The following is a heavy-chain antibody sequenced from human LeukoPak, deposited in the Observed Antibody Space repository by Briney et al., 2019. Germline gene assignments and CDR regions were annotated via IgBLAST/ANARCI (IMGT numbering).Heavy chain of an antibody. Sequence: SETLSLTCTVSGDSISSSSYYWGWIRQPPGKGLEWIGSIYYSGSTYYNPSLKSRVTISVDTSKNQFSLKLSSVTAADTAVYYCARVFYTSSSYYFDYWGQGTLVTVSS. V-gene: IGHV4-39*07. CDR2: IYYSGST. CDR3: ARVFYTSSSYYFDY. D-gene: IGHD6-6*01. CDR1: GDSISSSSYY. J-gene: IGHJ4*02.